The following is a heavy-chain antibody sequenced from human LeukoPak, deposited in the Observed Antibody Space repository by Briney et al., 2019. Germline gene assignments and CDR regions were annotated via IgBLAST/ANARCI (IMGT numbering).Heavy chain of an antibody. V-gene: IGHV3-48*03. CDR3: ARATSGNGMDV. Sequence: GGSLRLSCAASGFTISTYDINWVSQAPGRGLEWVSYVSSSGSTIYYADSVKGRFTISRDNAKNLLYLQMNSLRAEDTAVYYCARATSGNGMDVWGKGTTVTVSS. J-gene: IGHJ6*04. CDR2: VSSSGSTI. CDR1: GFTISTYD. D-gene: IGHD1-26*01.